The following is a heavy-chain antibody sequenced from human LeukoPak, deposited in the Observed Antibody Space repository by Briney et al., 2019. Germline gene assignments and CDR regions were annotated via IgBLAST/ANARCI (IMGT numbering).Heavy chain of an antibody. J-gene: IGHJ4*02. D-gene: IGHD3-3*01. CDR3: AKAYDFWSGYYTGSTY. V-gene: IGHV3-23*01. CDR1: GFTFSSYA. CDR2: ISGSGGST. Sequence: GGSLRLSCSASGFTFSSYAMSWVRQAPGKGLEWVSAISGSGGSTYYADSVKGRFTISRDNSKNTLYLQMNSLRAEDTAVYYCAKAYDFWSGYYTGSTYWGQGTLVTVSS.